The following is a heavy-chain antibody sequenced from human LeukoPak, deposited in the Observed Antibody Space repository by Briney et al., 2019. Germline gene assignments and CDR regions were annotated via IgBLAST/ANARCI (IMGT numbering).Heavy chain of an antibody. D-gene: IGHD3-10*01. J-gene: IGHJ6*02. Sequence: SETLSLTCTVSGGSISNGSYYWSWIRQPAGKGLEWIGRIYTSGSTNYNPSLKSRVTISVDTSKNQFSLKLSSVTAADTAVYYCARDLLWFGELENYYYGMDVWGQGTTVTVSS. CDR1: GGSISNGSYY. V-gene: IGHV4-61*02. CDR3: ARDLLWFGELENYYYGMDV. CDR2: IYTSGST.